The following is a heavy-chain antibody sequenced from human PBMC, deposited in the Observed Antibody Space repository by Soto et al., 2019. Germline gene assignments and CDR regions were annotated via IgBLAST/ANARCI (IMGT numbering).Heavy chain of an antibody. Sequence: QITLKESGPTLVKPTQTLTLTCTFSGFSLSTTAVGVGWIRQPPGKALEWLALIYWNDDNQDSLSLKNRLTIDSATSRNQVVLTMTKMDPAAAGTYSCAPGSGGLGDYWGQGTLVTVSS. CDR3: APGSGGLGDY. CDR1: GFSLSTTAVG. J-gene: IGHJ4*02. D-gene: IGHD6-19*01. CDR2: IYWNDDN. V-gene: IGHV2-5*01.